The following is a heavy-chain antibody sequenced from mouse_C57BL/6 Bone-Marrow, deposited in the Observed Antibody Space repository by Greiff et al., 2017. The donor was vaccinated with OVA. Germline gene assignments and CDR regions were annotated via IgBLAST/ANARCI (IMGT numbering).Heavy chain of an antibody. D-gene: IGHD1-1*02. J-gene: IGHJ2*01. CDR3: ARDLWLDY. Sequence: EVKLMESEGGLVQPGSSMKLSCTASGFTFSDYYMAWVRQVPEKGLEWVANINYDGSSTYYLDSLKSRFIISRDNAKNILYLQMSSLKSEDTATYYCARDLWLDYWGQGTTLTVSS. CDR1: GFTFSDYY. V-gene: IGHV5-16*01. CDR2: INYDGSST.